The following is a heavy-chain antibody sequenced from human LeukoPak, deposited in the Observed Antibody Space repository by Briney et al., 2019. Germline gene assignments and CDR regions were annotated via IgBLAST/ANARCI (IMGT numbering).Heavy chain of an antibody. CDR2: IYYSGST. D-gene: IGHD6-6*01. Sequence: SETLSLTCTVSGGSISSGGYYWRWIRQHPGKGLEWIGYIYYSGSTYYNPSLKSRVTISVDTSKNQFSLKLSSVTAADTAVYYCARERYSSSSTIDYWGQGTLVTVSS. CDR1: GGSISSGGYY. CDR3: ARERYSSSSTIDY. J-gene: IGHJ4*02. V-gene: IGHV4-31*03.